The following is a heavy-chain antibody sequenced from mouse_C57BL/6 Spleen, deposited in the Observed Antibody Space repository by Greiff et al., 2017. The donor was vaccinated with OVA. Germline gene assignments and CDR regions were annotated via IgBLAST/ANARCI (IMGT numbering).Heavy chain of an antibody. CDR3: AREYNLVLDY. CDR2: ISSGSSTI. CDR1: GFTFSDYG. D-gene: IGHD1-3*01. J-gene: IGHJ2*01. V-gene: IGHV5-17*01. Sequence: EVMLVESGGGLVKPGGSLKLSCAASGFTFSDYGMHWVRQAPEKGLEWVAYISSGSSTIYYADTVKGRFTISRDNAKNTLFLQMTSLRSEDTAMYYCAREYNLVLDYWGQGTTLTVSS.